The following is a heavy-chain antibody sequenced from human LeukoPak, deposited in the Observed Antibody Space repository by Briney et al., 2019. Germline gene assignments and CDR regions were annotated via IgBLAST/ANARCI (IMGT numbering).Heavy chain of an antibody. D-gene: IGHD2-2*02. CDR3: ARVKTYQLLYFIDYYYYMDV. CDR1: GFTFSSYS. Sequence: GGSLRLSCAASGFTFSSYSMNWVRQAPGKGLEWVSYISSSSSTIYYADSVKGRFTIFRDNAKNSLYLQMNSLRAEDTAVYYCARVKTYQLLYFIDYYYYMDVWGKGTTVTVSS. CDR2: ISSSSSTI. V-gene: IGHV3-48*04. J-gene: IGHJ6*03.